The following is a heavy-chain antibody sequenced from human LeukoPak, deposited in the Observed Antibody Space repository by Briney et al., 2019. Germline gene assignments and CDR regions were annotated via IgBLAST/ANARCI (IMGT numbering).Heavy chain of an antibody. V-gene: IGHV4-30-4*01. CDR2: VYDSWNN. CDR1: GDSINSGNSH. Sequence: PSETLSLTCTVSGDSINSGNSHWTWIRQPPGKGLEWLGSVYDSWNNYYNPSLESRITMSVDMSKNQYSLELSSVIAADTAVYYCASYFVGNGGRGYWGQGALVTVSS. CDR3: ASYFVGNGGRGY. J-gene: IGHJ4*02. D-gene: IGHD3-10*02.